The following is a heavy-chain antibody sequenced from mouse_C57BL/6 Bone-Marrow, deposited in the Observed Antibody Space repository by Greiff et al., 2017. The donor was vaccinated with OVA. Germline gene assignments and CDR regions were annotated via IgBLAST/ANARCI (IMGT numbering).Heavy chain of an antibody. CDR2: IYPGDGDT. CDR3: AISSYIDY. CDR1: GYAFSSSW. Sequence: VQLQQSGPELVKPGASVKISCKASGYAFSSSWMNWVKQRPGKGLEWIGRIYPGDGDTNYNGKFKGKATLTADKSSSTAYMQLSSLTSEDSAVYFCAISSYIDYWGQGTTLTVSS. D-gene: IGHD1-1*01. V-gene: IGHV1-82*01. J-gene: IGHJ2*01.